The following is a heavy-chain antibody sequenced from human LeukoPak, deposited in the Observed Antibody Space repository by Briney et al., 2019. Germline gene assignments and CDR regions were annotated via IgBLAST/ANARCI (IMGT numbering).Heavy chain of an antibody. D-gene: IGHD5-24*01. Sequence: GGSLRLSCAVSGFTVSGNYMSWVRQAPGKGLEWVSLIYSGGTTYYADSVKGRFTISRDNSKNTLYLQMNSLRAEDTAVYYCAKEMTTISVFDYWGQGTLVTVSS. CDR3: AKEMTTISVFDY. J-gene: IGHJ4*02. V-gene: IGHV3-53*01. CDR2: IYSGGTT. CDR1: GFTVSGNY.